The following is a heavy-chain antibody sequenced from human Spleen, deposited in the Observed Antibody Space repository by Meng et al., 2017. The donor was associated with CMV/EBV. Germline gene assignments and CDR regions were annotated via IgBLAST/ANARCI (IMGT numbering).Heavy chain of an antibody. CDR2: ISWDGGRT. CDR3: AKGPYDILTGYYDY. J-gene: IGHJ4*02. Sequence: SGFTFDDYAMLWVRQTPGKGLEWVSLISWDGGRTSYADSVKGRFTISRDNRKKFLFLQMNSLRTEDTALYYCAKGPYDILTGYYDYWGQGTLVTVSS. D-gene: IGHD3-9*01. CDR1: GFTFDDYA. V-gene: IGHV3-43D*03.